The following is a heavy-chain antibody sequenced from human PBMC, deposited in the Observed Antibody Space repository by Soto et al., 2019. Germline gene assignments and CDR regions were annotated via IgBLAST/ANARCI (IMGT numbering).Heavy chain of an antibody. Sequence: QVPLVQSGAEVKKPGASVKVSCKASGYTFSTYAISWVRQAPGQGLEWMGWISAYNGNTNYAQKLQGRVTMTTDTSTSTAHMELRSLRSDDTAVYYCARTRSNGEGAYGMDVWGQGTTVTVSS. CDR2: ISAYNGNT. D-gene: IGHD3-10*01. J-gene: IGHJ6*02. CDR3: ARTRSNGEGAYGMDV. CDR1: GYTFSTYA. V-gene: IGHV1-18*01.